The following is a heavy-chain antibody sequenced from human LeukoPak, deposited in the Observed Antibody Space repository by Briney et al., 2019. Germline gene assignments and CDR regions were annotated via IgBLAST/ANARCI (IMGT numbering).Heavy chain of an antibody. J-gene: IGHJ4*02. Sequence: GGSLRLSCAASGFTFSSYSMNWVRQAPGKGLEWVSSISSSSSYIYYADSVKGRFTISRDNAKNSLYLQMNSLRAEDTAEYYCARESPLRFIDYWGQGTLVTVSS. V-gene: IGHV3-21*01. CDR1: GFTFSSYS. CDR2: ISSSSSYI. D-gene: IGHD3-3*01. CDR3: ARESPLRFIDY.